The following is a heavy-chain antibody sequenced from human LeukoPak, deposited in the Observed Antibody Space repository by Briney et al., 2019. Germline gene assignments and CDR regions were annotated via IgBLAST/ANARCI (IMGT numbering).Heavy chain of an antibody. Sequence: GASVTVSCKASGCTFTSYDINWVRQATGQGLEWMGWMNPNSGNTGYAQKFQGRVTMTSNTSINTAYMELSSLRSEDTAVYYCARGHPGYSFWLNFDYWGQGTLVTVSS. D-gene: IGHD5-18*01. CDR2: MNPNSGNT. CDR3: ARGHPGYSFWLNFDY. V-gene: IGHV1-8*01. J-gene: IGHJ4*02. CDR1: GCTFTSYD.